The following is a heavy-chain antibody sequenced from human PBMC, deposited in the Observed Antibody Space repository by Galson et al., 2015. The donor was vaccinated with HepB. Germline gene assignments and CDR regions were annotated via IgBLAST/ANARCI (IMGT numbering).Heavy chain of an antibody. Sequence: SLRLSCAASGFTFSSYAMHWVRQAPGKGLEWVAVISYDGSNKYYADPVKGRFTISRDNSKNTLYLQMNSLRAEDTAVYYCARERRAVADPHYYYGMDVWGQGTTVTVSS. D-gene: IGHD6-19*01. CDR2: ISYDGSNK. J-gene: IGHJ6*02. V-gene: IGHV3-30*04. CDR1: GFTFSSYA. CDR3: ARERRAVADPHYYYGMDV.